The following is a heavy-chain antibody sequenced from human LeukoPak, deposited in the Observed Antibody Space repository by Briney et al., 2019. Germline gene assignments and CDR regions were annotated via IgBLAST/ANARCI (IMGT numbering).Heavy chain of an antibody. V-gene: IGHV4-59*01. CDR2: IHYTGST. Sequence: PSETLALTCTVSGGSISSYYWSWIRQSPGKGLECIGYIHYTGSTNYNPSLKSRVTISVETSKNQFSLKLKSVTAADTAVYYCARGGYYGSGNDFRFDPWGQGTLVTVSS. D-gene: IGHD3-10*01. CDR1: GGSISSYY. J-gene: IGHJ5*02. CDR3: ARGGYYGSGNDFRFDP.